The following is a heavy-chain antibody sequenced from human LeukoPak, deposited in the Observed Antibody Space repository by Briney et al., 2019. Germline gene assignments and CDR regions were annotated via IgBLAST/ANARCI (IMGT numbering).Heavy chain of an antibody. CDR3: AKGIGRLVVVIKPPYGMDV. Sequence: GGSLTLSCAASGLTFDDYAMHWVRQAPGKGLEWISGISWNSGSMDYADSVSGRFIIFRDNAKTALYLQMSSLRVEDTALYYCAKGIGRLVVVIKPPYGMDVWGQGTTVSVSS. CDR2: ISWNSGSM. D-gene: IGHD3-22*01. J-gene: IGHJ6*02. CDR1: GLTFDDYA. V-gene: IGHV3-9*01.